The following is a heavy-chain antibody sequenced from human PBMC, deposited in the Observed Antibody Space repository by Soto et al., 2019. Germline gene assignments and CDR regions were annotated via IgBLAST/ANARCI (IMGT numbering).Heavy chain of an antibody. J-gene: IGHJ6*02. V-gene: IGHV5-51*07. CDR1: GYSFTSYW. CDR3: ASQYSSSSEYYYGMDV. D-gene: IGHD6-6*01. Sequence: GESLKISCKGSGYSFTSYWIGWVHQMPGKGLEWMGIIYPGDSDTRYSPSFQGQVTISADKSISTAYLQWSSLKASDTAMYYCASQYSSSSEYYYGMDVWGQGTTVTVSS. CDR2: IYPGDSDT.